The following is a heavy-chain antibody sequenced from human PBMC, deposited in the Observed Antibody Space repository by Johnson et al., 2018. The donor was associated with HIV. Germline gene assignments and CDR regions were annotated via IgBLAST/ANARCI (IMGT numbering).Heavy chain of an antibody. CDR2: IFSGGST. V-gene: IGHV3-66*01. CDR3: ARACRDGYTCDAFDI. CDR1: GFTFSSYA. D-gene: IGHD5-24*01. Sequence: VQLVESGGGVVQPGRSLRLSCAASGFTFSSYAMSWVRQAPGKGLEWVSVIFSGGSTYYADSVKGRFTISRDNSKNTLYLQMNSLRAEDTAVYYCARACRDGYTCDAFDIWGQGTMVTVSS. J-gene: IGHJ3*02.